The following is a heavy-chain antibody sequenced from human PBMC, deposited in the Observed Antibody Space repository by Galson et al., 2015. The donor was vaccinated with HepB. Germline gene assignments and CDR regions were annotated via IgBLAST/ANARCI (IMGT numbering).Heavy chain of an antibody. J-gene: IGHJ4*02. CDR3: ARDSLLVVIDY. Sequence: SLRLSCAASGFTFSSYWMTWVRQAPGKGLEWVANINQDGSEKQYVDSVKGRFTISRDIAKNSLYLQMNSLRAEDTAVYYCARDSLLVVIDYWGQGTRVTVSS. D-gene: IGHD3-22*01. CDR1: GFTFSSYW. V-gene: IGHV3-7*03. CDR2: INQDGSEK.